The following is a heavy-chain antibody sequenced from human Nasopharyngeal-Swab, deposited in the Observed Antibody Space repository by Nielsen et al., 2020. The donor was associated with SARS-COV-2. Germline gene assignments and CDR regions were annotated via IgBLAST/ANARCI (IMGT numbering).Heavy chain of an antibody. Sequence: GESLKISCAASGFTFSSYSMNWVRQAPGKGLEWVSYIYYADSVKGRFTISRDDAKNSLYLQMNSLRAEDTAVYYCASRGIWFGEFVFDYWGQGTLVTVSS. CDR3: ASRGIWFGEFVFDY. J-gene: IGHJ4*02. CDR1: GFTFSSYS. V-gene: IGHV3-21*01. D-gene: IGHD3-10*01. CDR2: I.